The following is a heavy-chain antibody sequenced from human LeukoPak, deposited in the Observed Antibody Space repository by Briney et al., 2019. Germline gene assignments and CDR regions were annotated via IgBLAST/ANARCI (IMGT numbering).Heavy chain of an antibody. CDR3: AREVVVPASLYAFDI. CDR2: ISYDGSNK. J-gene: IGHJ3*02. Sequence: GGSLRLSCAASGFTFSSYAMHWVRQAPGKGLEWVAVISYDGSNKYYADSMKGRFTISRDNSKNTLYLQMNSLRAEDTAVYYCAREVVVPASLYAFDIWGQGTMVTVSS. CDR1: GFTFSSYA. V-gene: IGHV3-30*04. D-gene: IGHD2-2*01.